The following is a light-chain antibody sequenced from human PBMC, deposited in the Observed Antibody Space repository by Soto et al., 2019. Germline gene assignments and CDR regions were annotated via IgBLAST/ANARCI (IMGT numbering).Light chain of an antibody. V-gene: IGLV1-44*01. CDR1: RSNIGGNT. CDR2: SLN. J-gene: IGLJ3*02. CDR3: ASWDDSLNVWV. Sequence: QPVLTQPPSASGTPGQRVTISCSGSRSNIGGNTPNWYQQVLGTAPKLLINSLNQRPSGVPDRFSGSKSGTSASLAISGLQSEDEADYYCASWDDSLNVWVFGGGTKLTVL.